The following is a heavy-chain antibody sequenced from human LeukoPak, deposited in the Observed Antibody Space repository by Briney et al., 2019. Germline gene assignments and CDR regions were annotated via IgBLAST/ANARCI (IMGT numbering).Heavy chain of an antibody. CDR2: INPYTGDT. CDR1: GYTLTGYY. D-gene: IGHD3-22*01. CDR3: ARGAYYYDSSGPFDY. J-gene: IGHJ4*02. V-gene: IGHV1-2*02. Sequence: ASVKVSCKASGYTLTGYYIHWVRQAPGQGLEWMGWINPYTGDTNSAQKFQGRVTMTRDMSTSTVYMELSSLRSEDTAVYYCARGAYYYDSSGPFDYWGQGTLVTVSS.